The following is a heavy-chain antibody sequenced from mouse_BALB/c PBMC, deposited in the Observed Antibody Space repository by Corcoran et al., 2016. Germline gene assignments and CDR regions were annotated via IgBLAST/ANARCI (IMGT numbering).Heavy chain of an antibody. CDR3: ARYMTVLDYFDH. CDR2: IYPGSGNI. D-gene: IGHD2-3*01. Sequence: QIQLQQSGPELVKPGASVRISCKASGYTFTDYYINWVKQKPGQGLEWIGWIYPGSGNIRYNEKFKVKATLSVDTSSSTAYMHLSSLTSEDTAVYFCARYMTVLDYFDHWGQGTALTVSS. J-gene: IGHJ2*01. V-gene: IGHV1-84*02. CDR1: GYTFTDYY.